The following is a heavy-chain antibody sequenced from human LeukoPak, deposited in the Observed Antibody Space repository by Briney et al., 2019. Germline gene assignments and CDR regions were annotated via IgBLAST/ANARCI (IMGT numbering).Heavy chain of an antibody. Sequence: GGSLRLSCAASGFSFSSYGMHWVRQAPGKGLEWVAVISYDGSNKYYADSVKGRFTISRDNSKNTLYLQMNSLRAEDTAVYYCAKALAAAVDYWGQGTLVTVSS. CDR3: AKALAAAVDY. V-gene: IGHV3-30*18. CDR2: ISYDGSNK. D-gene: IGHD6-13*01. CDR1: GFSFSSYG. J-gene: IGHJ4*02.